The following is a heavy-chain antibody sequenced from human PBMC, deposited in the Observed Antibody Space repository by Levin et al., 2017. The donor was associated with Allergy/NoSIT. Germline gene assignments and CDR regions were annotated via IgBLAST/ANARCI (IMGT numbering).Heavy chain of an antibody. Sequence: GESLKISCAASGFIFSDYSLNWIRQAPGKGLEWVSYISSSGTTIYYADSVKGRFTISRDNAKNSLYLQMNSLRAEDTAVYYCARGYYSTRWLTDYGMDVWGQGTTVTVSS. CDR2: ISSSGTTI. D-gene: IGHD6-13*01. J-gene: IGHJ6*02. V-gene: IGHV3-11*01. CDR3: ARGYYSTRWLTDYGMDV. CDR1: GFIFSDYS.